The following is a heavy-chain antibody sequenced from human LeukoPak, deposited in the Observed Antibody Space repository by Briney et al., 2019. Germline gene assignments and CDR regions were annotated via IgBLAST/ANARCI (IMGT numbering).Heavy chain of an antibody. CDR3: ARSKTPRLGRTTGLDY. Sequence: ASVKVSCKASGYTFTGYYMHWVRQAPGQGLEWMGWINPNSGGTNYAQKFQGWVTMTRDTSISTAYMELSRLRSDDTAVYYCARSKTPRLGRTTGLDYWGQGTLVTVSS. CDR1: GYTFTGYY. CDR2: INPNSGGT. V-gene: IGHV1-2*04. J-gene: IGHJ4*02. D-gene: IGHD3-16*01.